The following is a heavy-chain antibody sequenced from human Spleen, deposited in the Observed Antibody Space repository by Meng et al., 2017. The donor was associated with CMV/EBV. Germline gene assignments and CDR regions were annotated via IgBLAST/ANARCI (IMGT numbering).Heavy chain of an antibody. Sequence: GGSLRLSCAASGSTFSSYSMNWVRQAPGKGLEWVSSISGSSSYIYYADSVKGRFAISRDNAKNSLYLQMNSLRAEDTAVYYCARDGEMATLNFDHWGQGILVTVSS. CDR3: ARDGEMATLNFDH. V-gene: IGHV3-21*01. J-gene: IGHJ4*02. D-gene: IGHD5-24*01. CDR2: ISGSSSYI. CDR1: GSTFSSYS.